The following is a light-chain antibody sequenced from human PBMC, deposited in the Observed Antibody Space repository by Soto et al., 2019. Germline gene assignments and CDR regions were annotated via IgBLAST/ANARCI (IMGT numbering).Light chain of an antibody. CDR2: AAS. V-gene: IGKV1-27*01. Sequence: DIQMTQSPSSLSASLGDRVTITCRASQGIGVYLAWFQQRPGNVPKLLIYAASTLQSGVPSRFSGSVSGTDFTLTISSLQPEDVATYYCQKYNSAPLTFGGGTKVEIK. CDR3: QKYNSAPLT. CDR1: QGIGVY. J-gene: IGKJ4*01.